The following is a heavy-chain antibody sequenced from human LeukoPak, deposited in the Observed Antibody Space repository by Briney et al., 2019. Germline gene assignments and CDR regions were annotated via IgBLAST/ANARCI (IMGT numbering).Heavy chain of an antibody. CDR2: IIPIFGTA. V-gene: IGHV1-69*05. CDR1: GGTFSSYA. Sequence: SVKVSCRASGGTFSSYAISWVRQAPGQGLEWMGGIIPIFGTANYAQKFQGRVTITTDESTSTAYMELSSLRSEDTAVYYCARTSFSRIAAAGKDSFYYGMDVWGQGTTVTVSS. J-gene: IGHJ6*02. D-gene: IGHD6-13*01. CDR3: ARTSFSRIAAAGKDSFYYGMDV.